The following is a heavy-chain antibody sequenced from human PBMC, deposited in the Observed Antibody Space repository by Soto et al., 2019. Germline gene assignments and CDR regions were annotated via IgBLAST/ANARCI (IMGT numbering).Heavy chain of an antibody. J-gene: IGHJ6*03. V-gene: IGHV4-59*08. CDR1: GGSLSSYY. CDR3: ARFYGDSGRDYYYYYMDV. D-gene: IGHD4-17*01. Sequence: PSETLSLTCTVSGGSLSSYYWSWIRQPPGKGLEWIGYIYYSGSTNYNPSLKSRVTISVDTSKNQFSLKLSSVTAADTAVYYCARFYGDSGRDYYYYYMDVWGKGTTVTVSS. CDR2: IYYSGST.